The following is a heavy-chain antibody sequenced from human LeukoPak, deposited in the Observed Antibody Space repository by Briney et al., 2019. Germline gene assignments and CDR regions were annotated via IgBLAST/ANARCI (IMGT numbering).Heavy chain of an antibody. Sequence: GGSLRLSCAASGFTFSSYSMNWVRQAPGKGLEWVSSISSSSSYIYYADSVKGRFTISRDNAKNSLYLQMNSLRAEDAAVYYCARDLEVPAATYWTLKNYYYGMDVWGQGTTVTVSS. V-gene: IGHV3-21*01. CDR2: ISSSSSYI. CDR3: ARDLEVPAATYWTLKNYYYGMDV. J-gene: IGHJ6*02. CDR1: GFTFSSYS. D-gene: IGHD2-2*01.